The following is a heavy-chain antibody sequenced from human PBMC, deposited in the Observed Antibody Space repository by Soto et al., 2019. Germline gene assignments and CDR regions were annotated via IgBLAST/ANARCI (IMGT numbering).Heavy chain of an antibody. Sequence: EVQLVESGGGPVKPGGSLRLSCAASGFSFSDYSMNWVRQAPGKGLEWVSSISDTGSYIYYTDSVKGRFTISRDNAKNSMYLQMNSLRAEDTAVYYCARDGVILRFLEWLNGLDVWGQGTTVTVSS. CDR2: ISDTGSYI. D-gene: IGHD3-3*01. CDR1: GFSFSDYS. J-gene: IGHJ6*02. CDR3: ARDGVILRFLEWLNGLDV. V-gene: IGHV3-21*01.